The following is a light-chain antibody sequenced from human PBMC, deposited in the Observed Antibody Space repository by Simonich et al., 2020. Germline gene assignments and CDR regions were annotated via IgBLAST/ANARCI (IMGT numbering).Light chain of an antibody. CDR1: SSNIGSNY. J-gene: IGLJ3*02. CDR3: AAWDDSLSGWV. CDR2: RNN. Sequence: QSVLTQPPSASGTPGQRVTISCSGSSSNIGSNYVYWYQQLPGTAPKLLIYRNNQRPSGVPDRCSGSKSGTSASLAIRGLRSEDEADYYCAAWDDSLSGWVFGGGTKLTVL. V-gene: IGLV1-47*01.